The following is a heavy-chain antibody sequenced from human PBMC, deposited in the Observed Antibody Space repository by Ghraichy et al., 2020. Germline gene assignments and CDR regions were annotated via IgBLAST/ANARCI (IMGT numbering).Heavy chain of an antibody. V-gene: IGHV4-59*01. J-gene: IGHJ6*02. D-gene: IGHD6-19*01. CDR2: IYYSGST. CDR1: GGSINSYY. Sequence: SETLSLTCTVSGGSINSYYWSWIRQPPGKGLEWIGYIYYSGSTNYNPSLKSRVTISVDTSKNQFSLKLSSVTAGDTAVYYCARGVQWGIAVAGTRYYGMDVWGQGTTVTVSS. CDR3: ARGVQWGIAVAGTRYYGMDV.